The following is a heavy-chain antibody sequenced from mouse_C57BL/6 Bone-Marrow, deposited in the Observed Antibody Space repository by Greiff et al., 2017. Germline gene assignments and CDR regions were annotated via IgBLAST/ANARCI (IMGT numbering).Heavy chain of an antibody. J-gene: IGHJ2*01. Sequence: QVQLQQSGAELVRPGASVTLSCKASGYTFTDYEMHWVKQTPVHGLEWIGAIDPETGGTAYNQKFKGKAILTADKSSSTAYMELRNLTSEDSAVYYCTSTGTARVCFAFGGQGTTLTVSS. CDR1: GYTFTDYE. CDR3: TSTGTARVCFAF. V-gene: IGHV1-15*01. CDR2: IDPETGGT. D-gene: IGHD4-1*02.